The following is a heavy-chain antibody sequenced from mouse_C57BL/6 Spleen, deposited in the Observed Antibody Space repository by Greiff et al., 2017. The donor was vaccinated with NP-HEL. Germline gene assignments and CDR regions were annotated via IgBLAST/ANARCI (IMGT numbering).Heavy chain of an antibody. D-gene: IGHD2-5*01. CDR3: ERRRGYSNYEAWFAY. V-gene: IGHV1-85*01. J-gene: IGHJ3*01. CDR1: GYTFTSYD. CDR2: IYPRDGST. Sequence: VQLQQSGPELVKPGASVKLSCKASGYTFTSYDINWVKQRPGQGLEWIGWIYPRDGSTKYNEKFKGKATLTVDTSSSTAYMELHSLTSEDSAVYLCERRRGYSNYEAWFAYWGQGTLVTVSA.